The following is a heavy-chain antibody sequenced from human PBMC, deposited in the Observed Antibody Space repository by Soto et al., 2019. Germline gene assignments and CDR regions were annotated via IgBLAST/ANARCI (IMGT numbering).Heavy chain of an antibody. Sequence: GASVKVSCKASGGSFSSYAISWVRQAPGQGLEWMGGIIPIFGTANYAQKFQGRVTITADESTSTAYMELSSLRSEDTAVYYCARDIAVAGPTGEQKDYYYGMDVWGQGTTVTVSS. CDR1: GGSFSSYA. J-gene: IGHJ6*02. CDR3: ARDIAVAGPTGEQKDYYYGMDV. V-gene: IGHV1-69*13. D-gene: IGHD6-19*01. CDR2: IIPIFGTA.